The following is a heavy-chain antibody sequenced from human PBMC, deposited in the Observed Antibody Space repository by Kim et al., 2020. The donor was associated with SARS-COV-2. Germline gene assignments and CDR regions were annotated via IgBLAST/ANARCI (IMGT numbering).Heavy chain of an antibody. Sequence: GESLKISCKGSGYSFTSYWISWVRQMPGKGLEWMGRIDPSDSYTNYSPSFQGHVTISADKSISTAYLQWSSLKASDTAMYYCASNIAAAGTGFWWFDPWGQGTLVTVSS. CDR1: GYSFTSYW. CDR2: IDPSDSYT. J-gene: IGHJ5*02. D-gene: IGHD6-13*01. V-gene: IGHV5-10-1*01. CDR3: ASNIAAAGTGFWWFDP.